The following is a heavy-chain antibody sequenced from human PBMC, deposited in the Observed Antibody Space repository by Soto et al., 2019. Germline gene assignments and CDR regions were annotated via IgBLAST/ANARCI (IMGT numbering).Heavy chain of an antibody. D-gene: IGHD3-3*01. CDR3: ATAPGTYDSSNYYLNWFDS. CDR2: MYYGGVT. Sequence: SETLSLTCTVSGASITVSPYFWGWIRQPPGKGLEWIGSMYYGGVTYYTPSLKSRVTISVDTSKSQFSLRLNSVTAADTAVYYCATAPGTYDSSNYYLNWFDSWGQGTLVTVS. J-gene: IGHJ5*01. CDR1: GASITVSPYF. V-gene: IGHV4-39*01.